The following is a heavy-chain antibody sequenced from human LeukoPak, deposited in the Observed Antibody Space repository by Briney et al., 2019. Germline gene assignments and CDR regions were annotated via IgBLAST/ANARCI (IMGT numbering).Heavy chain of an antibody. D-gene: IGHD6-19*01. CDR3: ARRKSTGWSIDY. CDR1: GFTFSSYA. J-gene: IGHJ4*02. CDR2: ISGSGGSK. V-gene: IGHV3-23*01. Sequence: PGGSLRLSCAASGFTFSSYAMSWVRQAPGKGLEWVSAISGSGGSKYYADSVKGRFTISRDKSKNTLYLQMNSLRAEDTAVYYCARRKSTGWSIDYWGQGTLVTVSS.